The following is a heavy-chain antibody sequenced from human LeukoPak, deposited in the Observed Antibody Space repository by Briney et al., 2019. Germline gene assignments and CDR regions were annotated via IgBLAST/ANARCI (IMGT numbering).Heavy chain of an antibody. CDR3: ARALSHCLDY. D-gene: IGHD3-16*01. J-gene: IGHJ4*02. CDR2: IKHDGSEK. Sequence: GGSLRLSCIVSGFNFSNYWMNWVRQAPGKGPEWVANIKHDGSEKYYVDSVKGRFSISRDNAKKSLYLQMNSLRVEDTAVYYCARALSHCLDYWGQGTLVTVSS. CDR1: GFNFSNYW. V-gene: IGHV3-7*01.